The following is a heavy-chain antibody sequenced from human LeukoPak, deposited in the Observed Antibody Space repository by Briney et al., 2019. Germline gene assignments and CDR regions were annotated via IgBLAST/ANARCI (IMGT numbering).Heavy chain of an antibody. V-gene: IGHV4-30-4*08. Sequence: SQTLSLTCTVSGGSISSGDYYWSWIRQPPGKGLEWIRYIYYSGSTYYNPSLKSRVTISVDTSKNQFSLKLSSVTAADTAVYYCARAGYDYVWGSNRFDYWGQGTLVTVSS. J-gene: IGHJ4*02. CDR1: GGSISSGDYY. D-gene: IGHD3-16*02. CDR3: ARAGYDYVWGSNRFDY. CDR2: IYYSGST.